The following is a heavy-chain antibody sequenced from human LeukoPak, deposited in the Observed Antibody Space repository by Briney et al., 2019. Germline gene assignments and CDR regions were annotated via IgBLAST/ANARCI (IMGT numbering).Heavy chain of an antibody. Sequence: PSETLSLTCTVSGGSISSYYWGWIRQPPGKGLEWIGYIYYSGSTNYNPSLKSRVTISVDTSKNQFSLKLSSVTAADTAVYYCASGGLRMSAYYYYGMDVWGQGTTVTVSS. J-gene: IGHJ6*02. CDR1: GGSISSYY. CDR3: ASGGLRMSAYYYYGMDV. CDR2: IYYSGST. D-gene: IGHD4-17*01. V-gene: IGHV4-59*08.